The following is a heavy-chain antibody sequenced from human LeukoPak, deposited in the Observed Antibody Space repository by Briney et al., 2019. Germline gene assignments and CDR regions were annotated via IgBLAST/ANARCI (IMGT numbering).Heavy chain of an antibody. Sequence: PGGSLRLSCAASGFTFSSYWMTWVRQAPGKGLKWVANIKQDGSEKYYVDSVKGRFTISRDNAKNSLYLQMNSLRAEDTAVYYCAAEIYYYYGMDVWGQGTTVTVSS. CDR2: IKQDGSEK. CDR3: AAEIYYYYGMDV. V-gene: IGHV3-7*03. J-gene: IGHJ6*02. CDR1: GFTFSSYW.